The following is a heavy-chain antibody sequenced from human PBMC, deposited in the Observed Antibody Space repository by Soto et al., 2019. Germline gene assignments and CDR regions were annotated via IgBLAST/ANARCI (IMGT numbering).Heavy chain of an antibody. J-gene: IGHJ4*02. V-gene: IGHV3-23*01. CDR3: AKGNANGWYGALDY. D-gene: IGHD6-19*01. CDR2: ISGSGTSA. Sequence: EVQLLESGGGLVQPGGSLRLSCAASGFTFGIYVMAWVRQAPGKGLEWVSTISGSGTSAYYADSVKGRFSFSRDNSKNTVNLQIDSLRAEDTDIYYCAKGNANGWYGALDYWGQGSLVTVSS. CDR1: GFTFGIYV.